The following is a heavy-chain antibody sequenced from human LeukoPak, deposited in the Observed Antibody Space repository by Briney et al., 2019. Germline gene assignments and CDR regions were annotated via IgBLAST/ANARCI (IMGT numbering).Heavy chain of an antibody. CDR3: GRGDRGPY. J-gene: IGHJ4*02. Sequence: GGSLRLSCAASGFTFNNYWMSWVRQAPGKGLEWVADIKRDGSEKYYVGSVKGRFTISRDNAKNSLYLQMNSLRAEDTAVYFCGRGDRGPYWGQGTLVTVSS. V-gene: IGHV3-7*01. D-gene: IGHD3-10*01. CDR1: GFTFNNYW. CDR2: IKRDGSEK.